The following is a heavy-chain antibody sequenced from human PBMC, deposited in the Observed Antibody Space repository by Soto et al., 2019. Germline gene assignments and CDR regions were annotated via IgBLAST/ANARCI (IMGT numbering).Heavy chain of an antibody. CDR2: IDPSDSYT. CDR1: GYSFTSYW. Sequence: PGESLKISCKGSGYSFTSYWISWVRQMPGKGLEWMGRIDPSDSYTNYSPSFQGHVTISADKSISTAYLQWSSLKASDTAMYYCARLGPKNYYGSGSYLGYYYGMYVWGQGTTVTVSS. CDR3: ARLGPKNYYGSGSYLGYYYGMYV. V-gene: IGHV5-10-1*01. J-gene: IGHJ6*02. D-gene: IGHD3-10*01.